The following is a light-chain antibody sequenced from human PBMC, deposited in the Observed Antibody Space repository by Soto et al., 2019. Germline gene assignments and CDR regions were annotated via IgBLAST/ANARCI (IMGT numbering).Light chain of an antibody. V-gene: IGKV3-20*01. CDR1: QSVTRTY. J-gene: IGKJ2*03. Sequence: EILLTQSPGTLSLSPGEPAPLSCRASQSVTRTYLAGYQQSPGQSPRLIIYGGSTRAPGFPDSFSGGGSGTDFTLTISRLEPEDSAVYYCHCQQFDSSRIYSFGQGTKLEI. CDR2: GGS. CDR3: QQFDSSRIYS.